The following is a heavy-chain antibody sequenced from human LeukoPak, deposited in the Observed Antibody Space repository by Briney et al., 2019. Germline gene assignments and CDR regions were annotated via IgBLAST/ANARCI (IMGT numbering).Heavy chain of an antibody. Sequence: PSETLSLTCTVSGGSISSSSYYWGWIRQPPGKGLEWIGSIYYSGSTYYNPSLKSRVTISVDTSKNQFSLKLSSVTAADTAVYYCARDQGDDYPSYGYWGQGTLVTVSS. CDR3: ARDQGDDYPSYGY. J-gene: IGHJ4*02. V-gene: IGHV4-39*07. CDR2: IYYSGST. D-gene: IGHD4-11*01. CDR1: GGSISSSSYY.